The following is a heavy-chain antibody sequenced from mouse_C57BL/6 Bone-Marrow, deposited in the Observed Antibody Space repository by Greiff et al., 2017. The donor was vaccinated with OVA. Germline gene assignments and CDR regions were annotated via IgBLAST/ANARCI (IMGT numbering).Heavy chain of an antibody. CDR1: GYTFTSYW. V-gene: IGHV1-52*01. J-gene: IGHJ4*01. CDR3: ARHRTRSSYHAMDY. CDR2: IDPSDSET. D-gene: IGHD1-1*01. Sequence: QVQLQQPGAELVRPGSSVKLSCKASGYTFTSYWMHWVKQRPIQGLEWIGNIDPSDSETHYNQKFKDKATLTVDKSSSTAYMQLSSLTSEDSAVYYCARHRTRSSYHAMDYWGQGTSVTVSS.